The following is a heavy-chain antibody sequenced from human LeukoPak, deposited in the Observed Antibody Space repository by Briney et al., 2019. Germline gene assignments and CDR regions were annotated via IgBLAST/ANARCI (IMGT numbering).Heavy chain of an antibody. J-gene: IGHJ4*02. CDR3: AKQMAVDYFDY. V-gene: IGHV3-30*18. CDR1: GFTFSNFG. CDR2: ISYDGKNE. D-gene: IGHD5-24*01. Sequence: GGSLRLSCAASGFTFSNFGMHWVRQAPGKGLEWVAVISYDGKNEYYTDSVKGRFTISRDKAKNTLYLQMNSLRAEDTAVYYCAKQMAVDYFDYWGQGTLVTVSS.